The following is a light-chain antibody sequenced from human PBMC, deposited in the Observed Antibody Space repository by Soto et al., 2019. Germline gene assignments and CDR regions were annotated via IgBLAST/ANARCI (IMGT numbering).Light chain of an antibody. CDR3: AAWDDSLSGVV. Sequence: QSVLTQPPSASGTPGQRVTISCSGSSSNIGINYVYWYQQLPGTAPKLLIYRNNQRPSGVPERFSGSKSGTPASLAISGLRSEDEADYYCAAWDDSLSGVVFGGGTKVTVL. CDR1: SSNIGINY. J-gene: IGLJ2*01. CDR2: RNN. V-gene: IGLV1-47*01.